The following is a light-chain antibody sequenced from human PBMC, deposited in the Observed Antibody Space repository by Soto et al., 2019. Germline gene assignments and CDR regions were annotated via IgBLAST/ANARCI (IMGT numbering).Light chain of an antibody. Sequence: SVLTRPASVSGSPGQSITISCTGTSSDVGGYNYVCWYKQHPGKAPQLMIYEVTNRPSGVSDRFSCSKSCNTASLPISGLQDEDEADYYCSSYTSSSPLYVFGTATKVTV. J-gene: IGLJ1*01. CDR2: EVT. V-gene: IGLV2-14*01. CDR3: SSYTSSSPLYV. CDR1: SSDVGGYNY.